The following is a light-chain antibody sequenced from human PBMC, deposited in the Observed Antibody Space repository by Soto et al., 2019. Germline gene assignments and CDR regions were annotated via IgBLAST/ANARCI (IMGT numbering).Light chain of an antibody. J-gene: IGKJ4*01. V-gene: IGKV3-15*01. Sequence: IVMTQSPATLSVSPGEGATLSCRASHSVSNNLAWYQQKRGQAPRVLIYGASTRATGIPARFSGSGSGTEFTHTISSLQSEDFAVYYCQQYSNWPLTSGGGTTVAIK. CDR3: QQYSNWPLT. CDR2: GAS. CDR1: HSVSNN.